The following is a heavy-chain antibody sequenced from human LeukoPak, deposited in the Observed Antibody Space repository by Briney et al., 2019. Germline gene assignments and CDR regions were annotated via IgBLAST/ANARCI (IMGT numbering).Heavy chain of an antibody. V-gene: IGHV1-69*13. J-gene: IGHJ6*02. CDR2: IIPIFGTA. Sequence: SVKVSCKASGGTFSSYAISWVRQAPGQGLEWMGGIIPIFGTANYAQKFQGRVTITADESTSTAYMELSSLRSEDTAVYYCARHRSGWSEYYYYGMDVWGQGTTVTVSS. CDR3: ARHRSGWSEYYYYGMDV. D-gene: IGHD6-19*01. CDR1: GGTFSSYA.